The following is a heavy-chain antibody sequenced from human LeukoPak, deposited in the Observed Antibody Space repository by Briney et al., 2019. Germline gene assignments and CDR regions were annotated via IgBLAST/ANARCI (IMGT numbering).Heavy chain of an antibody. Sequence: SETLSLTCTVSGGSISTYFWNWIRQPPGKGLEWIGYISYSGTTNYNPSLKSRVTISVDTSKNQFSLKSSSVTAADTAVYYCARSRDSNGYFPFNYWGQGTLVTVSS. CDR3: ARSRDSNGYFPFNY. CDR1: GGSISTYF. V-gene: IGHV4-59*01. J-gene: IGHJ4*02. CDR2: ISYSGTT. D-gene: IGHD3-22*01.